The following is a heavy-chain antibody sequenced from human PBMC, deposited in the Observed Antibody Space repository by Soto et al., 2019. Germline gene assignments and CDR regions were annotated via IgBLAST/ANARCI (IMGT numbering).Heavy chain of an antibody. CDR2: VFRSGSI. Sequence: PSETLSLTCNVSGGSMTTGSYFWSWIRQPPGKGLEWIGYVFRSGSINYSPSFKSRGTISIDTSKNQFSLMLKSVTAADTAVYFCARARTRYFDYGGQGALVAVPS. V-gene: IGHV4-61*01. CDR3: ARARTRYFDY. CDR1: GGSMTTGSYF. J-gene: IGHJ4*02. D-gene: IGHD2-2*01.